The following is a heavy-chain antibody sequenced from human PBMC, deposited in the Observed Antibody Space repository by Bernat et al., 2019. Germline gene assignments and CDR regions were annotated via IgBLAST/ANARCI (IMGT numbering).Heavy chain of an antibody. Sequence: EVQLVESGGGLVQPGGSLRLSCVASGFTLRNYWMSWVRQAPGKGLEWVANTKQDGSEEYYVDSVKGRFTISRDNAKNSLSLQMNSLRVEDTAVYYCARRSIRLDRPRDGFDIWGQGTMVTVSS. V-gene: IGHV3-7*03. CDR3: ARRSIRLDRPRDGFDI. CDR2: TKQDGSEE. CDR1: GFTLRNYW. D-gene: IGHD6-13*01. J-gene: IGHJ3*02.